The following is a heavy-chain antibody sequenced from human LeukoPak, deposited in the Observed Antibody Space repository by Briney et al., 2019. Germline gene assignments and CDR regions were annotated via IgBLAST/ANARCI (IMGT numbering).Heavy chain of an antibody. D-gene: IGHD1-26*01. CDR2: INPSGGGT. Sequence: RASVKVSCKASGYTFTSYYMHWVRQAPGQGLEWMGIINPSGGGTSYAQKFQGRVTMTRDTSTSTVYMELSRLRSDDTAVYYCARGGVVGATYFDYWGQGTLVTVSS. J-gene: IGHJ4*02. V-gene: IGHV1-46*01. CDR1: GYTFTSYY. CDR3: ARGGVVGATYFDY.